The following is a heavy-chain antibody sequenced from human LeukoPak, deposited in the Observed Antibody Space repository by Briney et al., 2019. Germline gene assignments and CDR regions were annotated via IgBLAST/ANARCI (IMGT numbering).Heavy chain of an antibody. D-gene: IGHD5-12*01. J-gene: IGHJ4*02. CDR1: GYTFTSYA. CDR3: ARGVATNRYYFDY. V-gene: IGHV1-3*01. CDR2: INAGNGNT. Sequence: ASVKVSCKASGYTFTSYAMHWVRQAPGQRLEWMGWINAGNGNTKYSQKFQGRVTITRDTSASTAYMELSSLRSEDTAVYSCARGVATNRYYFDYWGQGTLVTDSS.